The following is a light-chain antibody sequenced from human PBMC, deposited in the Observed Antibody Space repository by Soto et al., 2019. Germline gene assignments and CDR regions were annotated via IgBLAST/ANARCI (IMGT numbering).Light chain of an antibody. CDR3: QPYDTSPSGYV. CDR1: SSNIGAGYD. CDR2: ANK. V-gene: IGLV1-40*01. J-gene: IGLJ1*01. Sequence: QAVVTQPPSVSGAPGQRVTISCTGSSSNIGAGYDVHWYQQLPGTAPKLLIYANKNRPAGVPDRFSASKSGTSASLAITGLQAEDEADYYCQPYDTSPSGYVFGTGTKLTVL.